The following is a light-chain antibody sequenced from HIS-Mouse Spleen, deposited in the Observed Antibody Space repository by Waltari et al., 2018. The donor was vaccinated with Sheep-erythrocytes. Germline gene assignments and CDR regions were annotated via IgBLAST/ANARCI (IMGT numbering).Light chain of an antibody. V-gene: IGLV2-11*01. Sequence: QSALTQTRSVSGSPGQSVTISCTGTSSDVGGYNYFSWYQQHPGKAPKLMIYDVSKRPSGVPDRFSGSKSGNTASLTISGLQAEDEADYYCCSYAGSYNHVFATGTKVTVL. CDR3: CSYAGSYNHV. CDR1: SSDVGGYNY. J-gene: IGLJ1*01. CDR2: DVS.